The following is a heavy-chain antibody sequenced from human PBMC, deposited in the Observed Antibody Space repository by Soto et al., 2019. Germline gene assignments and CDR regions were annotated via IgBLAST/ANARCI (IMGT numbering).Heavy chain of an antibody. CDR2: IIPVFGTA. CDR1: GGTFSSYA. CDR3: AREGFVRYCSGGSCSYVDY. Sequence: QVQLVQSGAEVKKPGSSVKVSCKASGGTFSSYAIGWVRQAPGQGLEWMGGIIPVFGTANYAQKFQGRVTITADESTSTAYMERSSLRSEDTAVYYCAREGFVRYCSGGSCSYVDYWGQGTLVTVSS. J-gene: IGHJ4*02. D-gene: IGHD2-15*01. V-gene: IGHV1-69*01.